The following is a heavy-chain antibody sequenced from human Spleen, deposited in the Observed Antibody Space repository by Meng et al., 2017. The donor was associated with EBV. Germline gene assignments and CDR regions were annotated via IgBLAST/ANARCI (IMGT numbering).Heavy chain of an antibody. D-gene: IGHD4/OR15-4a*01. CDR2: VYFSGST. CDR3: ARGGYGTNYFDP. V-gene: IGHV4-61*01. CDR1: GASISTGSYY. Sequence: QVQLQESGPGRVKPSETLSLTCTVSGASISTGSYYWTWIRQTPGKGLEWLGYVYFSGSTNYNPSLKSRVTMSIDTSKNQFSLNLRSATAADAAVYFCARGGYGTNYFDPWGQGTLVTVSS. J-gene: IGHJ5*02.